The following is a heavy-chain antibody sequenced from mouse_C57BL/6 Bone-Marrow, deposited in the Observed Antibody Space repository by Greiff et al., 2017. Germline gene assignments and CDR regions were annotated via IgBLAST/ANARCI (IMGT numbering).Heavy chain of an antibody. D-gene: IGHD3-2*02. V-gene: IGHV1-81*01. J-gene: IGHJ4*01. CDR2: IYPRSGNP. CDR1: GYTFTSYG. CDR3: ARSGPIYYWAMDY. Sequence: QVQLKQSGAELARPGASVKLSCKASGYTFTSYGISWVKQRTGQGLEWIGEIYPRSGNPYYNEKFKGKATLTADKSSSTAYMELRSLTAEDSAVYFCARSGPIYYWAMDYWGQGTSVTVSS.